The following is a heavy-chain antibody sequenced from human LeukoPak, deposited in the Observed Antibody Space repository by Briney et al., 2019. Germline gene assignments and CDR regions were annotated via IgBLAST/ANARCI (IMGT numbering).Heavy chain of an antibody. CDR3: AREGRYRRAHSY. CDR2: INHSGST. J-gene: IGHJ4*02. D-gene: IGHD3-16*02. CDR1: GVSFSGYY. V-gene: IGHV4-34*01. Sequence: SETLSLTCAVYGVSFSGYYWSWIRQPPGKGLEWIGEINHSGSTNYNPSLKSRVTISVDTSKNQFSLKLSSVTAADTAVYYCAREGRYRRAHSYWGQGTLVTVSS.